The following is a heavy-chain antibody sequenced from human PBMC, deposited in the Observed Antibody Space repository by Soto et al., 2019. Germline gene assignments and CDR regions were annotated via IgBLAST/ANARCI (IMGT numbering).Heavy chain of an antibody. CDR1: WDSVSSNSAA. J-gene: IGHJ6*03. CDR3: AGTTSHQWYYMDV. D-gene: IGHD1-7*01. CDR2: TYYRSRWYN. V-gene: IGHV6-1*01. Sequence: PSQTLSLTCAISWDSVSSNSAAWNWIRLSPSRGLEWLARTYYRSRWYNDYAVSVRSRITVNPDTSKNQFSLQLTSVTPEDTAVYYCAGTTSHQWYYMDVWGKGTTVTVFS.